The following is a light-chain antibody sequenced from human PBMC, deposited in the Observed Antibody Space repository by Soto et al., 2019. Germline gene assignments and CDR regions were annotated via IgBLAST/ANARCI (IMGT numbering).Light chain of an antibody. CDR1: QSISAR. Sequence: EIAMTQSPATLSVSPGERATLSCRASQSISARLGWYQQRPGQAPRLLIYGGSNRATGVPARFSGSGSGTEFTLTISSRQSEDFAVYYCQQYNTWRSITFGQGTRLEIK. CDR3: QQYNTWRSIT. J-gene: IGKJ5*01. V-gene: IGKV3-15*01. CDR2: GGS.